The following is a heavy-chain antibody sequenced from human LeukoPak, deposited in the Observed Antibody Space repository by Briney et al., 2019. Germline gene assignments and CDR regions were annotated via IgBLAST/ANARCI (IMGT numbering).Heavy chain of an antibody. V-gene: IGHV4-4*02. CDR2: IYHSGNT. D-gene: IGHD1-26*01. J-gene: IGHJ6*04. CDR3: ARDLGSSTPSGV. Sequence: SETLSLTCAVSGDSISTNNWYNWVRQPPGKGLEWIGEIYHSGNTNYNPSLKSRVTISVDKSKNQFSLKLTSVTAAGTAVYYCARDLGSSTPSGVWGRGTTVTVSS. CDR1: GDSISTNNW.